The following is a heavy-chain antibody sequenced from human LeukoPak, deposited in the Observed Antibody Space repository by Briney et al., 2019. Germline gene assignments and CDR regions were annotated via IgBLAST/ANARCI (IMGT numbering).Heavy chain of an antibody. CDR2: FSAYIVNT. CDR1: RYTFTSYG. D-gene: IGHD2-21*02. Sequence: GAPVKVSCTASRYTFTSYGISWVRQAPGHGLGWMGWFSAYIVNTNYAQKLQGRVTMTTDTSTSTAYMEQRSLRSEDTAVYYCARGLGVVTAQSEQPKPRYFDRGNRGTQVTVSS. V-gene: IGHV1-18*01. J-gene: IGHJ2*01. CDR3: ARGLGVVTAQSEQPKPRYFDR.